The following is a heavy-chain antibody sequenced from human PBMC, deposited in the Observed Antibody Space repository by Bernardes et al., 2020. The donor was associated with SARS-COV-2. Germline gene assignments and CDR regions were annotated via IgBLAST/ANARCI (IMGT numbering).Heavy chain of an antibody. CDR3: ARRRYGDFGVDV. D-gene: IGHD4-17*01. CDR2: IYPGDSDT. Sequence: GAPLKISSKVSDYTLTHYWVGWVRHMPGKGLEWMGIIYPGDSDTKYSPSFQGRVTISADKSVNTAYLQWSSLKASDTAIYYCARRRYGDFGVDVWGQGTTVTVSS. J-gene: IGHJ6*02. V-gene: IGHV5-51*01. CDR1: DYTLTHYW.